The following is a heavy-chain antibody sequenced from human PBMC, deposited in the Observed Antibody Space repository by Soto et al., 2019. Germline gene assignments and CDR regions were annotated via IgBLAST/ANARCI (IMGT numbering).Heavy chain of an antibody. CDR1: GFTFSSYA. V-gene: IGHV3-30*18. D-gene: IGHD3-16*01. J-gene: IGHJ4*02. CDR3: AKALGEFPPKFFAY. Sequence: GGSLRLSCAASGFTFSSYAMHWVRQAPGKGLEWVAIMSYDGNNQYYTDSVKGRFTISRDNFKNTLYLQMNSLRAEDTAVYYCAKALGEFPPKFFAYGGKETLVTVSP. CDR2: MSYDGNNQ.